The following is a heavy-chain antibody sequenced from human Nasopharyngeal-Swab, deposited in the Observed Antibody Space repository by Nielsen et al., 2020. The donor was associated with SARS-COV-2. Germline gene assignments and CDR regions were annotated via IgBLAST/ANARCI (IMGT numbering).Heavy chain of an antibody. D-gene: IGHD3-22*01. V-gene: IGHV4-34*01. CDR3: ATRGSHHGTSGYYNTWFDP. J-gene: IGHJ5*02. CDR2: INHSGST. Sequence: WIRQPPGKGLEWIGEINHSGSTNYNPSLKSRVTISLDTSKNQFSLNLNSVTAADTAVYFCATRGSHHGTSGYYNTWFDPWGQGTLVTVSS.